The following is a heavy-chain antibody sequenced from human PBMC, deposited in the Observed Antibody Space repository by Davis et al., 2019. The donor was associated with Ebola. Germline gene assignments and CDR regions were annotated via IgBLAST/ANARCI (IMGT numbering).Heavy chain of an antibody. CDR2: VSYDGNDR. CDR1: GFNFSGSS. V-gene: IGHV3-30*04. J-gene: IGHJ4*02. D-gene: IGHD4-23*01. Sequence: PGGSLRLSCAGYGFNFSGSSIHWVRQAPGKGLEWVAIVSYDGNDRYYRDSVKGRFTVSRDNSKNTLYLQMNGLRGDDTALYYCAKDWVSAVSGNLEFDNWGEGTLVTVSS. CDR3: AKDWVSAVSGNLEFDN.